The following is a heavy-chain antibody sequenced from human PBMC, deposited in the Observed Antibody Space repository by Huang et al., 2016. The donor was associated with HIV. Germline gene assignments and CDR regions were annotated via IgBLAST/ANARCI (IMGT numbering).Heavy chain of an antibody. CDR1: GGSFSNYY. CDR2: IIHSGIT. V-gene: IGHV4-34*01. Sequence: QVQLQQWGAGLLKPSETLSLSCAVYGGSFSNYYWSWIRQPPGTGLEGIGEIIHSGITNYNPSLKSRVTISVDTSKNQFSLKLSSVTAADTAVYYCARGAVRYFDRGGTRYYGMDVWGQGTTVTVSS. D-gene: IGHD3-9*01. CDR3: ARGAVRYFDRGGTRYYGMDV. J-gene: IGHJ6*02.